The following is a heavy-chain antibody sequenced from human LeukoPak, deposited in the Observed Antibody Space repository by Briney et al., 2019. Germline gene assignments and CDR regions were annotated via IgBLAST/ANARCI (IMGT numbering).Heavy chain of an antibody. V-gene: IGHV4-30-2*01. Sequence: SQTLSLTCAVSGGSISSGGYSWSWIRQPPGKGLEWIGYIYHSGSTYYNPPLKSRVTISVDRSKNQFSLKLSSVTAADTAVYYCARGFSGSCHKSYYYGMDVWGQGTTVTVSS. CDR2: IYHSGST. CDR3: ARGFSGSCHKSYYYGMDV. CDR1: GGSISSGGYS. D-gene: IGHD3-10*01. J-gene: IGHJ6*02.